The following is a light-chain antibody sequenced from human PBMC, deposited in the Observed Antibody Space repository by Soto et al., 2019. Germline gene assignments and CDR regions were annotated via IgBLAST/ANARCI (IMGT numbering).Light chain of an antibody. J-gene: IGKJ2*01. CDR1: QSLVHSDGNTY. Sequence: DVVMTQSPLSLPVTLGQLASISCRSSQSLVHSDGNTYLNWFQQRPGQSPRRLICKVSNRDSGVPDRFSGSASGTDFTLKISRVEAEDVGVYYCIQGTHWPYTFGQGTKVDIK. V-gene: IGKV2-30*02. CDR2: KVS. CDR3: IQGTHWPYT.